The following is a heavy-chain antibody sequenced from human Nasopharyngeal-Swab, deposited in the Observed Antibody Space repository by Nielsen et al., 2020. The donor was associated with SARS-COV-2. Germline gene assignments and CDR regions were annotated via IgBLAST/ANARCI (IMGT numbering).Heavy chain of an antibody. J-gene: IGHJ4*02. CDR3: ARGRYNPY. CDR1: GFSFSDYY. V-gene: IGHV3-11*06. CDR2: IHSVSSFT. Sequence: GESLKISCAASGFSFSDYYMSWIRQAPGKGPEWVSYIHSVSSFTDYADSVKGRFTISRDNAKNTLYLQMNTLRAEDTAVYYCARGRYNPYWGQGTLVTVSS. D-gene: IGHD1-14*01.